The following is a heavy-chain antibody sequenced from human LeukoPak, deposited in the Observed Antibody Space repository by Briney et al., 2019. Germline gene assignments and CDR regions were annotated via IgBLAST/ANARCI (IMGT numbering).Heavy chain of an antibody. CDR3: AVVYDSSGSKDAFDI. CDR2: INPNSGGT. Sequence: ASVKVSCKASGHTFTGYYMHWVRQAPGQGLEWMGRINPNSGGTNYAQKFQGRVTMTRDTSISTAYMELSRLRSDDTAVYYCAVVYDSSGSKDAFDIWGQGTMVTVSS. V-gene: IGHV1-2*06. CDR1: GHTFTGYY. D-gene: IGHD3-22*01. J-gene: IGHJ3*02.